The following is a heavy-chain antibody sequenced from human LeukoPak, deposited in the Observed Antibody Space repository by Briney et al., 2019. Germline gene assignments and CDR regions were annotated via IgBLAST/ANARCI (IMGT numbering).Heavy chain of an antibody. J-gene: IGHJ4*02. CDR3: ARHPSYSSGWPLDY. Sequence: GESLQISCKGSGYSFASHWIGWVRQRPGKGLEWMGIIYAGDSDTRYSPSFQGQVTISADKSISTAYLQWSSLKASDTAMYYCARHPSYSSGWPLDYWGQGTLVTVSS. V-gene: IGHV5-51*01. D-gene: IGHD6-19*01. CDR2: IYAGDSDT. CDR1: GYSFASHW.